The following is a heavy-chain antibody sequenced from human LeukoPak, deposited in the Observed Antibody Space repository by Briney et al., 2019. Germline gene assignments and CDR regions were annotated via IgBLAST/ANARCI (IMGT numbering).Heavy chain of an antibody. J-gene: IGHJ5*02. CDR2: INPNSGGT. D-gene: IGHD3-9*01. V-gene: IGHV1-2*04. Sequence: ASVKVSCKASGYTFTGYYMHWVRQAPGQGLEWMGWINPNSGGTNYAQKFQGWVTMTRDTSISTAYMELSRLRSDDTAVYYCARANYDIFNWFDPWGQGTLVTVSS. CDR3: ARANYDIFNWFDP. CDR1: GYTFTGYY.